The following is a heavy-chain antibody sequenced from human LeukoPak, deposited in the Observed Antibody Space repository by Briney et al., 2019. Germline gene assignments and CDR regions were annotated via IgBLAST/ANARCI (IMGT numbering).Heavy chain of an antibody. CDR2: INPDSGGT. CDR1: GYTFTGYY. V-gene: IGHV1-2*02. Sequence: AASVKVSCKASGYTFTGYYMRWVRQAPGQGLGWMGWINPDSGGTNYAQKFQGRVTMTRDTSINTAYMELSRLRSDDTAVYYCARIFYESSGSWREDAFDIWGQGTMVIVSS. D-gene: IGHD3-22*01. J-gene: IGHJ3*02. CDR3: ARIFYESSGSWREDAFDI.